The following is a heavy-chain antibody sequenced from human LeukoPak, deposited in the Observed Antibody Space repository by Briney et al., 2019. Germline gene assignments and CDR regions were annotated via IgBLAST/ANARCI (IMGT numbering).Heavy chain of an antibody. Sequence: SVKVSCKSSGGTFSSYAISWVRQAPGQGLEWMGGIIPIFGTANYAQKFQGRVTITADESTSTAYMELSSLGSEDTAVYYCARDRAVAGPFDYWGQGTLVTVSS. CDR2: IIPIFGTA. V-gene: IGHV1-69*13. J-gene: IGHJ4*02. CDR3: ARDRAVAGPFDY. CDR1: GGTFSSYA. D-gene: IGHD6-19*01.